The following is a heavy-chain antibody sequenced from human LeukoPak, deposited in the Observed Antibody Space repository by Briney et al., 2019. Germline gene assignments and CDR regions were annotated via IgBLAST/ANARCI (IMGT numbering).Heavy chain of an antibody. CDR1: GFTFSSYG. J-gene: IGHJ4*02. Sequence: GGSLRLSRVASGFTFSSYGMPWVRQAPGKGLQWVATISFDGQKKYYGDPMKGRVAVSRDNSKNTLYLEMDNLRVEDTAVYYCAKVGRSGWPLDNWGQGTLVTVSS. CDR2: ISFDGQKK. CDR3: AKVGRSGWPLDN. D-gene: IGHD6-19*01. V-gene: IGHV3-30*18.